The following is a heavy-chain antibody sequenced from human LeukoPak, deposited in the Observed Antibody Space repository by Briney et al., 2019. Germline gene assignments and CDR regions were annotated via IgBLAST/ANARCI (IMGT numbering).Heavy chain of an antibody. CDR1: GGSISSYY. CDR3: ARGALVVRGVITYYYYGMDV. J-gene: IGHJ6*02. Sequence: SETLSLTCTVSGGSISSYYWSWIRQPPGKGLEWIGYIYYSGSTNYNPSLKSRVTISVDTSKNQFSLKLSSVTAADTAVCYCARGALVVRGVITYYYYGMDVWGQGTTVTVSS. D-gene: IGHD3-10*01. CDR2: IYYSGST. V-gene: IGHV4-59*01.